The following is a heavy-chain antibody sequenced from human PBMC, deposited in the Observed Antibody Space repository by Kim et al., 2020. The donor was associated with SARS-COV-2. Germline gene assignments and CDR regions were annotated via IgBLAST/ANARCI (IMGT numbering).Heavy chain of an antibody. CDR3: ARVPSRVGIAAAVDY. Sequence: DSVKGGFTISRDNSKNTLYLQRNSLRAEDTAVYYCARVPSRVGIAAAVDYWGQGTLVTVSS. V-gene: IGHV3-30*01. D-gene: IGHD6-13*01. J-gene: IGHJ4*02.